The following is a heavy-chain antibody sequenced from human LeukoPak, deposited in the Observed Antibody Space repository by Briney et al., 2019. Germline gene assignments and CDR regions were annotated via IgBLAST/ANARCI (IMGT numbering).Heavy chain of an antibody. CDR3: ARVRYCSSTSCYAYYFDY. CDR2: INPNSGDT. J-gene: IGHJ4*02. CDR1: GYTFTGYY. Sequence: ASVKVSCKASGYTFTGYYMHWVRQSPGQGLEWMGCINPNSGDTNYAQKFQGRVTMTRDTSISTAYMELSSLRSDDTAVYYCARVRYCSSTSCYAYYFDYWGQGTLVTVSS. V-gene: IGHV1-2*02. D-gene: IGHD2-2*01.